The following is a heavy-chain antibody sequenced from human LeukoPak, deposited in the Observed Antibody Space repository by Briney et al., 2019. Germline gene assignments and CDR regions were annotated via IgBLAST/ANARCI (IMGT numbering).Heavy chain of an antibody. Sequence: ASVKVSCKVSGYTLTELSMHWVRQAPGKGLEWMGGFDPEDGETIYAQKFQGRVTMTEDTSTDTAYMELSSLRSEDTAVYYCATDRVAAAGTAGEMVYWGQGTLATVSS. D-gene: IGHD6-13*01. V-gene: IGHV1-24*01. J-gene: IGHJ4*02. CDR1: GYTLTELS. CDR2: FDPEDGET. CDR3: ATDRVAAAGTAGEMVY.